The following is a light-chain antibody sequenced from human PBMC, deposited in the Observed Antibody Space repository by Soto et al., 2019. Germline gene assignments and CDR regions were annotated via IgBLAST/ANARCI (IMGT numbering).Light chain of an antibody. Sequence: EIVLTQSPGTLSLSPGERATLSCRTSQVIRRNYLAWYQQKPGQAPRLLIYAASSRATGIPDRFSGSGSGTDFTLTVSRLEPEDFAVYYCQQYVLGLTFGPGTKVDIK. V-gene: IGKV3-20*01. CDR2: AAS. CDR3: QQYVLGLT. J-gene: IGKJ3*01. CDR1: QVIRRNY.